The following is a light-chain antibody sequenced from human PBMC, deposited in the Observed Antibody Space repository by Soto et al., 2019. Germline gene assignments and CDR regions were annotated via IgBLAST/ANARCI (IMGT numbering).Light chain of an antibody. Sequence: DLQMSPSPSPLSASVGDRVSITCRASQSITSWLAWYQQKPGKAPKLLIYKASSLESGVPSRFSGSGSGTEFTLTISSLQPDDFATYYCQHYNSYPWTFGQGTKVDIK. J-gene: IGKJ1*01. CDR1: QSITSW. CDR2: KAS. V-gene: IGKV1-5*03. CDR3: QHYNSYPWT.